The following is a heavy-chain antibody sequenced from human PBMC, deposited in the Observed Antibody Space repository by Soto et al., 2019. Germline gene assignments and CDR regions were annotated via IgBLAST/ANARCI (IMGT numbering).Heavy chain of an antibody. CDR1: GGTFSSYA. CDR2: IIPIFGTT. CDR3: ARSATWLRSYYFDY. V-gene: IGHV1-69*01. D-gene: IGHD5-12*01. J-gene: IGHJ4*02. Sequence: QVQLVQSGAEVKKPGSSVKVSCKASGGTFSSYAISWVRQAPGQGLEWMGGIIPIFGTTNYAQKFQGRVTITADESTSTAYMELNSLRSEDTAVYYCARSATWLRSYYFDYWGQGTLVTVSS.